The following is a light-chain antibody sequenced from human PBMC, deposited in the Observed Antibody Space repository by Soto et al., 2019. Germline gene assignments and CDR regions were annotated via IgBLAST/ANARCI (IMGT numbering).Light chain of an antibody. J-gene: IGKJ2*01. CDR3: QQYNSYPYT. Sequence: DIQMTQSPSTLSASVGDRVTITCRASQSINSWLAWYQQKPGKAPKLLIYDASSLEIGVPSRFSGSGSGTEFTLTISSLQPDDFATYYCQQYNSYPYTFGQGTKLEIK. CDR1: QSINSW. V-gene: IGKV1-5*01. CDR2: DAS.